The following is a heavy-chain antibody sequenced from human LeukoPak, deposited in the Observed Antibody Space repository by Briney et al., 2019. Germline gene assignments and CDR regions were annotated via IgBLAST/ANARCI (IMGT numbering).Heavy chain of an antibody. V-gene: IGHV3-48*01. CDR3: GATGVLLSNWFDP. D-gene: IGHD1-26*01. Sequence: GGSLRLSCAASGFTFSSYSMNWVRQAPGKGLEWVSHISSSSSNIYYADSVKGRFTISRDNSKNTLYLQMNSLRAEDTAVYYCGATGVLLSNWFDPWGQGTLVTVSS. CDR1: GFTFSSYS. CDR2: ISSSSSNI. J-gene: IGHJ5*02.